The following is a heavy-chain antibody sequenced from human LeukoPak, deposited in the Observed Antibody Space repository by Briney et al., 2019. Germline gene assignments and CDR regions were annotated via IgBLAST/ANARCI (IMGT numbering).Heavy chain of an antibody. V-gene: IGHV4-34*01. CDR2: TNHSGST. D-gene: IGHD3-22*01. J-gene: IGHJ4*02. Sequence: SETLSLTCAVYGGSFSGYYWSWIRQPPGKGLEWIGETNHSGSTNYNPSLKSRVTISVDTSKSQFSLKLNSMTAADTAVYYCARGAQTYYDKAPVDYWGQGTLVTVPS. CDR3: ARGAQTYYDKAPVDY. CDR1: GGSFSGYY.